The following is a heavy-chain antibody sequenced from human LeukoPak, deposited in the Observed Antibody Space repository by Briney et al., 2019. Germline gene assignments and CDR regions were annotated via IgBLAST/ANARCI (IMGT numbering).Heavy chain of an antibody. Sequence: SETLSLTCTVSGGSISSYYWSWIRQPPGEGLEWIGYIYYSGSTNYNPSLKSRVTISVDTSKNQFSLKLSSVTAADTAVYYCARDLPYYYGSGTSDDYWGQGTLVTVSS. CDR1: GGSISSYY. V-gene: IGHV4-59*12. CDR2: IYYSGST. D-gene: IGHD3-10*01. J-gene: IGHJ4*02. CDR3: ARDLPYYYGSGTSDDY.